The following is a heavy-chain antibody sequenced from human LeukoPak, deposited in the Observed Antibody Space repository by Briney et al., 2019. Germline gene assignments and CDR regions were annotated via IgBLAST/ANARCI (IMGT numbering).Heavy chain of an antibody. V-gene: IGHV3-48*03. CDR1: GFTLSSYE. J-gene: IGHJ4*02. Sequence: GGSLRLSCAASGFTLSSYEMHWVRQAPGKGLEWVAHISDSGNTIYYADSVKGRFTISRDNGKNSLYLQMNSLRAEDTALYYCVRESFYYFNYWGQGTLVTVSS. CDR2: ISDSGNTI. CDR3: VRESFYYFNY.